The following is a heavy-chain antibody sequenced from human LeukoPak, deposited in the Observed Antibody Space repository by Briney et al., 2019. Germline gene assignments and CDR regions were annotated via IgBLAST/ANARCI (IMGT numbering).Heavy chain of an antibody. Sequence: ASVKVSCKASGYTFTGYYMHWVRQAPGQGLEWMGWINPNSGGTNYAQKFQGRVTMTRDTSISTAYMELSRLRSEDTAVYFCARAYSSTFYYYYHLDVWGKGTTVTISS. V-gene: IGHV1-2*02. CDR2: INPNSGGT. CDR3: ARAYSSTFYYYYHLDV. D-gene: IGHD6-13*01. J-gene: IGHJ6*03. CDR1: GYTFTGYY.